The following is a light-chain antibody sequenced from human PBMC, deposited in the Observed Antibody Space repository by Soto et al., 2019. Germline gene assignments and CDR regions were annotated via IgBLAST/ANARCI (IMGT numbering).Light chain of an antibody. J-gene: IGLJ1*01. Sequence: QSVLTQPPSASGSPGQSATISCTGTSSVYVSWYQQHPVKAPKLIIYEVNKRPSGVPDRFSGSKSGNTASLTVSGLQAEDEADYYCSSHAGNNDFVFGTGTKVTVL. CDR2: EVN. CDR1: SSVY. V-gene: IGLV2-8*01. CDR3: SSHAGNNDFV.